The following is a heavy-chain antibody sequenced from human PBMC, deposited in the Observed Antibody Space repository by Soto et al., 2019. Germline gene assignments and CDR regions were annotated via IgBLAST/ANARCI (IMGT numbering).Heavy chain of an antibody. CDR1: GGSISSSY. D-gene: IGHD2-15*01. CDR3: ARPDCSGGSCYFDP. J-gene: IGHJ5*02. CDR2: IYDSGST. Sequence: SETLSLTCTVSGGSISSSYWSWIRQPPGKGLEWIGYIYDSGSTYYNSSLKSRVTMSVDTSKNQFSLKLSSVTAADTAVYYCARPDCSGGSCYFDPWGQGTLVTVSS. V-gene: IGHV4-59*08.